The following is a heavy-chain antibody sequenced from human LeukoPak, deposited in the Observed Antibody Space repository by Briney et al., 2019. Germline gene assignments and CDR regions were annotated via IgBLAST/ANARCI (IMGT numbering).Heavy chain of an antibody. CDR3: ARAVEYSSSSGLDY. Sequence: ASVKVSCKASGYTFTGYYMHWVRQAPGQGLEWMGWINPNSGGTNYAQKFQGRVTITADKSTSTAYMELSSLRSEDTAVYYCARAVEYSSSSGLDYWGQGTLVTVSS. D-gene: IGHD6-6*01. V-gene: IGHV1-2*02. CDR2: INPNSGGT. J-gene: IGHJ4*02. CDR1: GYTFTGYY.